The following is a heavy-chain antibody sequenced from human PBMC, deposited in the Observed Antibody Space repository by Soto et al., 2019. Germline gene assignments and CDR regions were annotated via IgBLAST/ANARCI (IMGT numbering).Heavy chain of an antibody. CDR1: GFNFSVYA. CDR3: AKVKTWTYLDF. CDR2: ISGDSDRT. D-gene: IGHD5-12*01. J-gene: IGHJ4*02. Sequence: EVQLLESGGGSVQPGGSLRLSCAASGFNFSVYAMSWVRQAPGKGLEWVSSISGDSDRTYYADSVEGRFTISRDNSKNTLYLQMDSLRAEDTAVYYCAKVKTWTYLDFWGQGTLVTVSS. V-gene: IGHV3-23*01.